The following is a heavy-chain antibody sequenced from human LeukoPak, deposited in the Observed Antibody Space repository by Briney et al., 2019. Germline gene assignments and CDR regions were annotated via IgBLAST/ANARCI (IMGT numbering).Heavy chain of an antibody. CDR1: GYTFTGYY. J-gene: IGHJ4*02. CDR3: ARPLYSSSSNLDY. CDR2: IKPNSGDT. V-gene: IGHV1-2*02. D-gene: IGHD6-6*01. Sequence: ASVKVSCKASGYTFTGYYMHWVRQAPGQGLEWMGWIKPNSGDTKYAQKFQGRVTMTRDTSISTAYMELSRLRSDDTAMYYCARPLYSSSSNLDYWGQGTLVTVSS.